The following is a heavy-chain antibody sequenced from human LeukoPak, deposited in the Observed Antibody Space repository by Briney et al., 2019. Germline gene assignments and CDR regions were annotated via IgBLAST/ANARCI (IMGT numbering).Heavy chain of an antibody. Sequence: SVKVSCKASGGTFGSYAISWVRQAPGQGLEWMGGIIPIFGTANYAQKFQGRVTITADKSTSTAYMELSSLRSEDTAVYYCARGEEISNWFDPWGQGTLVTVSS. CDR3: ARGEEISNWFDP. CDR2: IIPIFGTA. CDR1: GGTFGSYA. D-gene: IGHD3-16*02. J-gene: IGHJ5*02. V-gene: IGHV1-69*06.